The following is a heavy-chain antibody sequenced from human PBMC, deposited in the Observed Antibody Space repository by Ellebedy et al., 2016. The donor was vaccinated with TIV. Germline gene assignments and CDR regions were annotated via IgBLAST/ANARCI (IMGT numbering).Heavy chain of an antibody. Sequence: PGGSLRLSCAASGFTVSTNYMSWVRQAPGKGLEWVGRSRNQPNSYTTEYAASVKGRFTISSDESKNSLYLQMNSLKTEDTAVYYCARIYYGSGSYYPNWYFDLWGRGTLVTVSS. CDR3: ARIYYGSGSYYPNWYFDL. D-gene: IGHD3-10*01. CDR1: GFTVSTNY. V-gene: IGHV3-72*01. CDR2: SRNQPNSYTT. J-gene: IGHJ2*01.